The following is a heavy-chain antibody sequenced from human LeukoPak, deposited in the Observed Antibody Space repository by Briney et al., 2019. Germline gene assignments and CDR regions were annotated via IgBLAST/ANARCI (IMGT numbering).Heavy chain of an antibody. Sequence: SETLSLTCAVYGGSFSGYYWSWIRQPPGKGLEWIGEINHSGSTNYNPSLKSRVTISVDTSKNQFSLKLSSVTAADTAVYYCARGLRWFGGRYCYYGMDVWGQGTTVTVSS. CDR3: ARGLRWFGGRYCYYGMDV. J-gene: IGHJ6*02. D-gene: IGHD3-10*01. CDR1: GGSFSGYY. CDR2: INHSGST. V-gene: IGHV4-34*01.